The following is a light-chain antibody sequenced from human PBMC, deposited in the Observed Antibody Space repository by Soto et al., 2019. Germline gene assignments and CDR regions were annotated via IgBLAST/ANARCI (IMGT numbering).Light chain of an antibody. CDR1: QSIRSW. V-gene: IGKV1-5*01. J-gene: IGKJ1*01. CDR2: DAS. CDR3: QHNNGYSWT. Sequence: DIQMTQSPSTLSASVGDRVTITCRASQSIRSWLAWYQQKPGKAPKVLIYDASSLEGGVPSRFSGSGSGTEFTLTISSLQPDDFATYYCQHNNGYSWTFGQGTKV.